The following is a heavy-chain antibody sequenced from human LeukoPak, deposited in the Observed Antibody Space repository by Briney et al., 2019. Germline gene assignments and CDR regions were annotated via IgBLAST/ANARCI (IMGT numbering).Heavy chain of an antibody. D-gene: IGHD3-10*01. CDR3: AREGEYADY. Sequence: PSETLSLTCTVSGGSISSSSYYWGWIRQPPGKGLEWIGSIYYSGSTYYNPSLKSRVTISVDTSKNQFSLKLSSVTAADTAVYYCAREGEYADYWGQGTLVTVSS. CDR2: IYYSGST. CDR1: GGSISSSSYY. J-gene: IGHJ4*02. V-gene: IGHV4-39*02.